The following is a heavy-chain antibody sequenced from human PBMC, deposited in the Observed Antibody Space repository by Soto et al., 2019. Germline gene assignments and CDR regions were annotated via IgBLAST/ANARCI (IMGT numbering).Heavy chain of an antibody. D-gene: IGHD6-13*01. Sequence: QVQLVESGGGVVQPGRSLRLSCAASGFTFSSYGMHWVRQAPGKGLEWVAVIWYDGSNKYYADSVKGRFTISRDNSKNTLYLHMNRLRAEDTAVYYCARDGLVVAAADYYYYGMDVWGQGTTVTVSS. CDR1: GFTFSSYG. V-gene: IGHV3-33*01. CDR3: ARDGLVVAAADYYYYGMDV. J-gene: IGHJ6*02. CDR2: IWYDGSNK.